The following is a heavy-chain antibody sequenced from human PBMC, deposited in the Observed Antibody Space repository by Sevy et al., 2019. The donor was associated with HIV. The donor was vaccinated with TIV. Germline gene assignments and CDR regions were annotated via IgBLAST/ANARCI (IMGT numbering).Heavy chain of an antibody. CDR3: ARPRIAVAGTAQYFDY. CDR2: IYYSGST. V-gene: IGHV4-39*01. D-gene: IGHD6-19*01. Sequence: SETLSLTCTVSGGSISSSSYYWGWIRQPPGKGLEWIGSIYYSGSTYYNPSLKSRVTISVDTSKNQFSLMLSSVTAADTAVYYCARPRIAVAGTAQYFDYWGQGTLVTVSS. J-gene: IGHJ4*02. CDR1: GGSISSSSYY.